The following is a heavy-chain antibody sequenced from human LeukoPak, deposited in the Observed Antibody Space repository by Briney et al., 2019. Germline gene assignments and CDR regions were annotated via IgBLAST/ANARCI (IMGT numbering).Heavy chain of an antibody. CDR3: TRDSPGWFAY. Sequence: GGSLRLSCAASGFTFSSYETNWVRQAPGKGLEWVSYISNSGSAIYYADSVKGRFAISRDNAKSSLYLQMNSLRAEDTAVYYCTRDSPGWFAYWGQGTLVTVSS. J-gene: IGHJ4*02. CDR2: ISNSGSAI. V-gene: IGHV3-48*03. D-gene: IGHD3-10*01. CDR1: GFTFSSYE.